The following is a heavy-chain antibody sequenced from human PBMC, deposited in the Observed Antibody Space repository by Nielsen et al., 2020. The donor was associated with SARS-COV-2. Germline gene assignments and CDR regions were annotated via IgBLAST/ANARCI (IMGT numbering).Heavy chain of an antibody. V-gene: IGHV4-31*03. Sequence: SETLSLTCTVSGGSISSGGYYWSWIRQHPGKGLEWIGYIYYSGSTYYNPSLKSRVTISVDTSKNQSSLKLSSVTAADTAVYYCARGPRYYYDSSGYHGGYDYWGQGTLVTVSS. CDR3: ARGPRYYYDSSGYHGGYDY. D-gene: IGHD3-22*01. CDR2: IYYSGST. J-gene: IGHJ4*02. CDR1: GGSISSGGYY.